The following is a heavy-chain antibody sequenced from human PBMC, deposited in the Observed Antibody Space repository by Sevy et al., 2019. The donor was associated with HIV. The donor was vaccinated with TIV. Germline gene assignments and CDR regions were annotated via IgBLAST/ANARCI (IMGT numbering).Heavy chain of an antibody. Sequence: GGSLRLSCAASGFTFNSFAMGWVRQAPGKGLDWISVISGTGVHTYYADSVKGRFTISRDNSKNTLFLQMNSLRAEDTAIFYCAKKMGGGSGMAFLVDFWGQGTLVTVSS. D-gene: IGHD5-18*01. CDR1: GFTFNSFA. CDR2: ISGTGVHT. CDR3: AKKMGGGSGMAFLVDF. J-gene: IGHJ4*02. V-gene: IGHV3-23*01.